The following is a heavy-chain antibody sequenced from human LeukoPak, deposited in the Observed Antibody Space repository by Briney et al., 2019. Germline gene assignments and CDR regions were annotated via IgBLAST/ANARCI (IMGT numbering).Heavy chain of an antibody. D-gene: IGHD4-23*01. V-gene: IGHV3-74*01. CDR2: ISSDGSIA. CDR1: GFTFSTYW. J-gene: IGHJ4*02. Sequence: PGGSLRLSCAASGFTFSTYWMHWVRQAPGKGLVWVSRISSDGSIAINADSVEGRFTVSRDNAKNTLYLQMNSLRVVDTAVYYCARADYGGNSDFHYWGQGTLVTVSS. CDR3: ARADYGGNSDFHY.